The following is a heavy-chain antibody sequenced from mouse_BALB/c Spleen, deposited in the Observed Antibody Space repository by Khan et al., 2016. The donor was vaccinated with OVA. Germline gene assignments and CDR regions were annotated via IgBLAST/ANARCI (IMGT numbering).Heavy chain of an antibody. CDR1: GYTFTSYW. Sequence: VELVESGAELAKPGASVKMSCKASGYTFTSYWMHWIKQRPGQGLEWIGYINPTSGYTDYNLKFKDKATLTADKSSSTAYMQLSSLTSDDSAVYYCARDRIDYWGQGTALTVSS. J-gene: IGHJ2*01. CDR3: ARDRIDY. CDR2: INPTSGYT. V-gene: IGHV1-7*01.